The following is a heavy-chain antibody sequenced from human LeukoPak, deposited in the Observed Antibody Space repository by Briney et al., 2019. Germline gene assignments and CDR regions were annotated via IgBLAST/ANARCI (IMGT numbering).Heavy chain of an antibody. Sequence: GGSLRLSCAASGFSFRSHWMSWVRQAPGKGLELVANINQDGSEKYYVDSVKGRFTISRDNANNSLFLQMNSLRDEDTATYYCARDHVVDGLVFDYWGQGTLVTVSS. D-gene: IGHD2-15*01. J-gene: IGHJ4*02. CDR1: GFSFRSHW. V-gene: IGHV3-7*01. CDR3: ARDHVVDGLVFDY. CDR2: INQDGSEK.